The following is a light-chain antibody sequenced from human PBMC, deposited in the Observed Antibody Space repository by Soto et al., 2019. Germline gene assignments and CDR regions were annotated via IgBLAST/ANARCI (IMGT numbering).Light chain of an antibody. J-gene: IGLJ1*01. Sequence: QSALTQPPSASGSPGQSVAISCTGTSSDVGCYNYVSWYQQHPGKAPKLMIYEVNKRPSGVPDRFSGSKSGNTASLTVAGLQAEDEADYYCSSYAGSSNVFGTGTKVTVL. CDR1: SSDVGCYNY. CDR3: SSYAGSSNV. CDR2: EVN. V-gene: IGLV2-8*01.